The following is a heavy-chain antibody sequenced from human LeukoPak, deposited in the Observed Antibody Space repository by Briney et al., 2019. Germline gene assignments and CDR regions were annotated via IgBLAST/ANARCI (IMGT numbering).Heavy chain of an antibody. Sequence: GESLKISCKGSGYSFTSYWIGWVRQMPGKGLEWMGIIYPGDSDTRYSPSFQGQVTISADKSISTAYLQWSSLKASDTAMYYCARCPYCTNGVCGLIYYMDVWGKGTTVTVSS. V-gene: IGHV5-51*01. CDR3: ARCPYCTNGVCGLIYYMDV. CDR1: GYSFTSYW. D-gene: IGHD2-8*01. CDR2: IYPGDSDT. J-gene: IGHJ6*03.